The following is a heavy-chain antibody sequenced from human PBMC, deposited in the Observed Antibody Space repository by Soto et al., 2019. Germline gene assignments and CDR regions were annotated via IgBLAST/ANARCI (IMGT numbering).Heavy chain of an antibody. CDR2: MYNTGST. V-gene: IGHV4-4*02. J-gene: IGHJ5*02. CDR1: GVSIRGDY. Sequence: SETLSLTCTVSGVSIRGDYWSWVRQPPGKGLEWIGEMYNTGSTNYNPSLKSRATISVDKSKNQFSLKLSSVTAADTAVYYCARDAQSWFDPWGQGILVT. CDR3: ARDAQSWFDP.